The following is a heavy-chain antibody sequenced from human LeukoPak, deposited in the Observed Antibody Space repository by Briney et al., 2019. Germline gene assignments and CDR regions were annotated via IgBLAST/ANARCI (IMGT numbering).Heavy chain of an antibody. CDR1: GYSTSSGYY. Sequence: PSETLSLTCAVSGYSTSSGYYWGWIRQPPGKGLEWIGTIYHNGNTYYNSSLKSRVTISVDTSKNQFSLKLNSVTAADTAVYYCARERYYASGSYSGMWYFDYWGQGTLVTASS. J-gene: IGHJ4*02. D-gene: IGHD3-10*01. CDR2: IYHNGNT. CDR3: ARERYYASGSYSGMWYFDY. V-gene: IGHV4-38-2*02.